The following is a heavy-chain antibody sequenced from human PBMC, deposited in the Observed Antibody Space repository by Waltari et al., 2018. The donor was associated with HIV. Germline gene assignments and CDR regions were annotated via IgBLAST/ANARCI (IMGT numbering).Heavy chain of an antibody. Sequence: EVQLVESGGGLVQPGGSLRLSCAASGFTVSSNYMSWVRQAPGKGLGGVSFSYTGGSTYYADSVKGRFTISRDNSKNTLYLQMNSLRAEDTAVYYCASPDTTMVHGHYYFYHMDVWGQGTTVTVSS. D-gene: IGHD5-18*01. V-gene: IGHV3-66*01. CDR2: SYTGGST. J-gene: IGHJ6*02. CDR1: GFTVSSNY. CDR3: ASPDTTMVHGHYYFYHMDV.